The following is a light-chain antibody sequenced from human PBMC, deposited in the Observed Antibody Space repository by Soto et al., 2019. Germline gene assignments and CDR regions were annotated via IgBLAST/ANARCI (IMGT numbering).Light chain of an antibody. CDR3: QQYNNWPLT. V-gene: IGKV3D-15*01. CDR2: GAS. J-gene: IGKJ4*01. CDR1: QSVSDN. Sequence: IVMTQSPATLSVSPGERATLSCRASQSVSDNLAWYQQKPGQAPRLLIYGASTRATGIPARFSGSGSGTEFTLTISSLQSEDFAVYYCQQYNNWPLTFGGGTKVDIK.